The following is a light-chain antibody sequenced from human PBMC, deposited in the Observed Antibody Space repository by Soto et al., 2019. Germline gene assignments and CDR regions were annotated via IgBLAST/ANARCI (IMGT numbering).Light chain of an antibody. CDR1: RSIGTN. Sequence: DIQMTQSPSSLSAPVGDRVIITCRASRSIGTNLNWYQQKPGRAPKLLVFAASTLQYGVPSRFSGSGSGTDFTLTISSLQPEDFAIYSCHQSFSVPDTCGQGTRLE. CDR3: HQSFSVPDT. CDR2: AAS. V-gene: IGKV1-39*01. J-gene: IGKJ2*01.